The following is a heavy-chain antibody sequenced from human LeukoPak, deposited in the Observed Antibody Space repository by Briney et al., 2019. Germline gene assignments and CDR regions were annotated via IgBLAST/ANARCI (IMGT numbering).Heavy chain of an antibody. V-gene: IGHV1-24*01. CDR3: ATELGKVARFQFTMDV. CDR2: FDPEDGET. CDR1: GYTLTELS. Sequence: ASVKVSCKVSGYTLTELSMHWVRQAPGKGLEWMGGFDPEDGETIYAQKFQGRVTMTEDTSTDTAYMELSSLRSEDTAVYYCATELGKVARFQFTMDVWGQGTTVTVSS. J-gene: IGHJ6*02. D-gene: IGHD1-26*01.